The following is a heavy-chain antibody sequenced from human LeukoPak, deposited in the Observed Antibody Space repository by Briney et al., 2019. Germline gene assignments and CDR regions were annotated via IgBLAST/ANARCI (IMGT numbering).Heavy chain of an antibody. CDR2: INCNSGGT. V-gene: IGHV1-2*02. CDR1: GDIFSKYG. D-gene: IGHD2-21*01. Sequence: GASVKVSCKASGDIFSKYGISWVRQAPGQGLEWRGGINCNSGGTKYSQKFQGRVTMTRDTSISTVYMELNSLRSDDTAVYYCARDLITIATPYFDYWGQGTLVTVSS. J-gene: IGHJ4*02. CDR3: ARDLITIATPYFDY.